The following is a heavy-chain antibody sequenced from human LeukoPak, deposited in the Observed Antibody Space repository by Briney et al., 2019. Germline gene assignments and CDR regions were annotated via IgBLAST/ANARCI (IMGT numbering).Heavy chain of an antibody. CDR1: GYTFTSYG. CDR3: ARDHDILTQRDAFDI. Sequence: GASVKVSCKSSGYTFTSYGISWVRQAPGQGLEWVGWISAYNGNTNYAQKLQGRVTMTTDTSTSTAYMELRSLRSDDTAVYYCARDHDILTQRDAFDIWGQGTMVTVSS. J-gene: IGHJ3*02. CDR2: ISAYNGNT. V-gene: IGHV1-18*01. D-gene: IGHD3-9*01.